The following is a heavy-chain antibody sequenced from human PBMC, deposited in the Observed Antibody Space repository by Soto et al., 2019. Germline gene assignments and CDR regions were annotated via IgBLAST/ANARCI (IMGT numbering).Heavy chain of an antibody. D-gene: IGHD3-16*01. J-gene: IGHJ3*02. Sequence: ASVKVSCKASGGTFSSYAISWVRQAPGQGLEWMGGNIPIFGTANYAQKFQGGVTITADESTSTAYMELSSLRSEDTAVHYCARGEIATMKAFDIWGQGTMLTVSS. CDR3: ARGEIATMKAFDI. CDR1: GGTFSSYA. V-gene: IGHV1-69*13. CDR2: NIPIFGTA.